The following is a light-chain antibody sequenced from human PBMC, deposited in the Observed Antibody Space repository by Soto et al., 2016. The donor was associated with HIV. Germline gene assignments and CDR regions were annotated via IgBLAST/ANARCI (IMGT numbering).Light chain of an antibody. CDR1: NLGDKY. Sequence: SYELTQPPSVSVSPGQTASITCSGENLGDKYVCWYHQRPGQSPVLVIYQDNKRPSGIPERFSGSNSGNTATLTITATQAMDEADYYCQAWDNSTVVFGEGTKLTVL. J-gene: IGLJ2*01. CDR3: QAWDNSTVV. CDR2: QDN. V-gene: IGLV3-1*01.